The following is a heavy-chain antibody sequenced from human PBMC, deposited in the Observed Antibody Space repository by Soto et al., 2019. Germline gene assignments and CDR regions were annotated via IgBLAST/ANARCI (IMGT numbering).Heavy chain of an antibody. CDR1: GFTFSSYS. D-gene: IGHD1-1*01. Sequence: EVQLVESRGGLVKPGGSLRLSCAASGFTFSSYSMNWVRQAPGKGLEWVSSISSSSSYVYYADSVKGRFTISRDNAKNSLYLQMNSLTAEDTAVYYCARDRHETTALAPYNWFESWGQGTLVTVSS. CDR2: ISSSSSYV. CDR3: ARDRHETTALAPYNWFES. J-gene: IGHJ5*01. V-gene: IGHV3-21*01.